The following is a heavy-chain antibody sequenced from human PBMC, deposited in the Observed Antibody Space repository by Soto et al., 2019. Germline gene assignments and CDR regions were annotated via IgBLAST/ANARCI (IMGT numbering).Heavy chain of an antibody. CDR1: GGGTFSRYA. CDR3: ASRPYAYDSRGNLPHAFDI. V-gene: IGHV1-69*01. D-gene: IGHD3-22*01. Sequence: QLVQSGAEVKLPGSSVNVSCKASGGGTFSRYAITWVRQAPGQGLEWMGGIIPIFGTTSQAQKFQGRVTITADESTSTASMEGSSLRSDDTAVYLCASRPYAYDSRGNLPHAFDIWGRGKIVNVSS. CDR2: IIPIFGTT. J-gene: IGHJ3*02.